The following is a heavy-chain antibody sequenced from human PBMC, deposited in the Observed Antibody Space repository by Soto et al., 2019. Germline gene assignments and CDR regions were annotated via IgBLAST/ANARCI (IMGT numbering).Heavy chain of an antibody. CDR2: IYYSGST. V-gene: IGHV4-31*03. CDR1: GGSISSGGYY. CDR3: ARDRSSAVAGLFDY. J-gene: IGHJ4*02. D-gene: IGHD6-19*01. Sequence: SETLSLTCTVSGGSISSGGYYWSWIRQHPGKGLEWIGYIYYSGSTFYNPSLKSRVTISVDTSKNQFSLKLSSVTAADTAVYYCARDRSSAVAGLFDYWGQGTLVTVSS.